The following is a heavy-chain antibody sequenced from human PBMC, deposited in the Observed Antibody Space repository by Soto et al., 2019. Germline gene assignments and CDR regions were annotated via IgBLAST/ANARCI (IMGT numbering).Heavy chain of an antibody. J-gene: IGHJ1*01. CDR3: ARTTAV. D-gene: IGHD1-1*01. CDR1: GVSVSSERCS. CDR2: IFSSGVT. Sequence: QVLLQESGPGLVQPSQTLSLSCTVSGVSVSSERCSWNWIRQHPGKGLEWIGYIFSSGVTFYNPSLRGRVFMSVDASKNQFSLRLNSVTAADTAVYYCARTTAVWGKGTLVTVSA. V-gene: IGHV4-31*03.